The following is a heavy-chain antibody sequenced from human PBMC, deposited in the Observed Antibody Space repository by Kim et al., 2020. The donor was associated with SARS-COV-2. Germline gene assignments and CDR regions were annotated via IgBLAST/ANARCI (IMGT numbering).Heavy chain of an antibody. V-gene: IGHV4-34*01. J-gene: IGHJ6*02. CDR2: INHSGAI. CDR3: ARGRAGVVPSPVLGLGPYYEYFIMDV. CDR1: GGSFSGYY. D-gene: IGHD3-3*01. Sequence: SETLSLTCAFYGGSFSGYYWSWIRQSPGKGLEWIGEINHSGAISHNPSLKSRLTISMDTSKNQFSLKLTSVTAADTAFYYCARGRAGVVPSPVLGLGPYYEYFIMDVWGRGTAVTVAS.